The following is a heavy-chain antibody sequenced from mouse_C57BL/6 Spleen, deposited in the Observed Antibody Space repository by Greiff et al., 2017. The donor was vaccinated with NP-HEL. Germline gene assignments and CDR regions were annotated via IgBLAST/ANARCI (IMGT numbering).Heavy chain of an antibody. CDR3: TREYDYDGRTGFAY. CDR2: IFPGSGST. CDR1: GYTFTDYY. J-gene: IGHJ3*01. D-gene: IGHD2-4*01. V-gene: IGHV1-75*01. Sequence: QVQLQQSGPELVKPGASVKISCKASGYTFTDYYINWVKQRPGQGLEWIGWIFPGSGSTYYNEKFKGKATLTVDKSSSTAYMLLSSLTSEDSAVYFCTREYDYDGRTGFAYWGQGTLVTVSA.